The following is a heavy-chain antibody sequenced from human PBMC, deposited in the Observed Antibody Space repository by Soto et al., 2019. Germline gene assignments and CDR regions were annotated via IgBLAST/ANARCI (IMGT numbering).Heavy chain of an antibody. CDR3: ASFGYYDFWSGYYTGFDY. D-gene: IGHD3-3*01. CDR1: GFTFSIYS. CDR2: ISSSGSTI. V-gene: IGHV3-48*01. Sequence: EVQLVESGGGFVQPGGSLRLSCAASGFTFSIYSMNWVRQAPGKGLEYISYISSSGSTIYYADSVKGRFTISRDNAKNSLYLQMNSLRAEDTAVYYCASFGYYDFWSGYYTGFDYWGQGPLVTVSS. J-gene: IGHJ4*02.